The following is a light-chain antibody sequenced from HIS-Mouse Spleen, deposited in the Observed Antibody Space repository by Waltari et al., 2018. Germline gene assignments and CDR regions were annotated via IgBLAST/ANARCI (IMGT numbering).Light chain of an antibody. CDR2: QDS. CDR3: QAWDSSTVV. Sequence: SYELTQPPSVSVSPGQTASITCSGDKWGDKYACWYQQKPGQSPVLVIYQDSKRPSGIPERFSGSNSGNTATLTISRTQAMDEADYYCQAWDSSTVVFGGGTKLTVL. CDR1: KWGDKY. V-gene: IGLV3-1*01. J-gene: IGLJ2*01.